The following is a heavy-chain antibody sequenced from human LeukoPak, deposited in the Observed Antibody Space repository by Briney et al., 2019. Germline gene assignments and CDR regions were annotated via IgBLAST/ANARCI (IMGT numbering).Heavy chain of an antibody. V-gene: IGHV3-23*01. Sequence: PGGSLRLSCAASGFTFSSYAMSWVRQAPGKGLEWVSAISGSGGSTYYADSVKGRFTISRDNSKNTLYLQMNSLRAEDTAIYYCAKDRGYSYGYNWFDPRGQGTLVTVSS. CDR1: GFTFSSYA. J-gene: IGHJ5*02. D-gene: IGHD5-18*01. CDR3: AKDRGYSYGYNWFDP. CDR2: ISGSGGST.